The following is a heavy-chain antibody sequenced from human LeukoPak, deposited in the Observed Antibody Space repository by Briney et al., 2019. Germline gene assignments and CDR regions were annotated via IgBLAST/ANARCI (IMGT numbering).Heavy chain of an antibody. D-gene: IGHD4-17*01. CDR3: ARGRMDYYGDYPDY. CDR1: GFTFSSYN. Sequence: GGSLRLSCAASGFTFSSYNMNWVRQAPGEGLEWVSSISSSSSYIYYADSVKGRFTISRDNAKNSLYLQMNSLRAEDTAVYYCARGRMDYYGDYPDYWGQGTMVTVSS. CDR2: ISSSSSYI. J-gene: IGHJ4*02. V-gene: IGHV3-21*01.